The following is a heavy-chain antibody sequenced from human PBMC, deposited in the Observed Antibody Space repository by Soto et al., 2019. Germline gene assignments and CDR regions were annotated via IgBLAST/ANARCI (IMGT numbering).Heavy chain of an antibody. CDR1: GSTFTRYS. V-gene: IGHV3-21*06. J-gene: IGHJ4*02. CDR2: ISSTTNYI. Sequence: GGSLRLSCAASGSTFTRYSMNWVRQAPGKGLEWVSSISSTTNYIYYGDSMKGRFTISRDNAKNSLYLEMNSRRAEDTAVYYCARESEDLTSNFDYWGQGTLVTVS. CDR3: ARESEDLTSNFDY.